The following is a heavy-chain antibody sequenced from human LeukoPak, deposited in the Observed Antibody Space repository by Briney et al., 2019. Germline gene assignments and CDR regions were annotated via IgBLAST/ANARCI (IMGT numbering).Heavy chain of an antibody. CDR2: IYTSGST. Sequence: SETLSLTCTASGGSISSYYWSWIRQPAGKGLEWIGRIYTSGSTNYNPSLKSRVTISVDKYKNQFSLKLSSVTAADTAVYYCERVYDSSGPLGYYMDVWGKGTTVTVSS. V-gene: IGHV4-4*07. J-gene: IGHJ6*03. CDR1: GGSISSYY. CDR3: ERVYDSSGPLGYYMDV. D-gene: IGHD3-22*01.